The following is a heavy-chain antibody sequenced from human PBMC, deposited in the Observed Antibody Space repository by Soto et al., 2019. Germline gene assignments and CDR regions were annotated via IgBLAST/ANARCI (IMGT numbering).Heavy chain of an antibody. CDR1: GYTFTGYY. D-gene: IGHD6-6*01. V-gene: IGHV1-2*04. CDR2: INPNSGGT. Sequence: ASVKVSCKASGYTFTGYYMHWVRQAPGQGLEWMGWINPNSGGTNYAQKFQGWVTMTRDTSISTAYMELSRLRSDDTAVYYCATSSPPYSSSPGPDCGMDVWGQGTTVTVSS. J-gene: IGHJ6*02. CDR3: ATSSPPYSSSPGPDCGMDV.